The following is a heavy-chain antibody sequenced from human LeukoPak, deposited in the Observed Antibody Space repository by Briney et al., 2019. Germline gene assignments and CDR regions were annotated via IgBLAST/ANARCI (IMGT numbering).Heavy chain of an antibody. V-gene: IGHV3-30-3*01. J-gene: IGHJ4*02. D-gene: IGHD5-24*01. CDR1: GFTFSSYA. Sequence: AGGSLRLSCAASGFTFSSYAMHWVRQAPGKGLEWVAVISYDGSNKYYADSVKGRFTISRDNSKNTLYLQMNSLRAEDTAVYYCARAGSPYNPRFDYWGQGTLVTVSS. CDR3: ARAGSPYNPRFDY. CDR2: ISYDGSNK.